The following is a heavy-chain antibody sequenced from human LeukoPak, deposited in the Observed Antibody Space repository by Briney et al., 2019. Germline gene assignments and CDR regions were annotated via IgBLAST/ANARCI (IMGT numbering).Heavy chain of an antibody. Sequence: GGSLRLSCAASGFTFDDYAMHWVRQAPGKGLEWVSGISWNSGSIGYADSVKGRFTISRDNAKNSLYLQMNSLRAEDTAVYYCARGGRDGYNYESDYWGQGTLVTVSS. D-gene: IGHD5-24*01. V-gene: IGHV3-9*01. CDR3: ARGGRDGYNYESDY. CDR2: ISWNSGSI. J-gene: IGHJ4*02. CDR1: GFTFDDYA.